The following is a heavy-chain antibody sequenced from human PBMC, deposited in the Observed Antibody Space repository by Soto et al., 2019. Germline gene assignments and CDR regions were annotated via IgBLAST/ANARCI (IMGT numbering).Heavy chain of an antibody. Sequence: ASVKVSCKGFGYSFMKYGINCVRQSPLQWLDWVGWISPYSGYTHSAQKFHGRLTLTTDAAASTAYMELRILRSADTALYYCAREASVLIPAAQPSRFDSWGQGTLVTVSS. D-gene: IGHD2-2*01. J-gene: IGHJ4*02. CDR3: AREASVLIPAAQPSRFDS. V-gene: IGHV1-18*01. CDR1: GYSFMKYG. CDR2: ISPYSGYT.